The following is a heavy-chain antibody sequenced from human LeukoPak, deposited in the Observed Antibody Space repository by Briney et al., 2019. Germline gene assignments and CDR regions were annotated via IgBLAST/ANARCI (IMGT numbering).Heavy chain of an antibody. D-gene: IGHD5-18*01. Sequence: GGSLRLSYAASGFTFSSYAMSWVRQAPGKGLEWVSAISGSGGSTYYADSVKGRFTISRDNSKNTLYLQMNSLRAEDTAVYYCARTWIQLGDAFDIWGQGTMVTVSS. V-gene: IGHV3-23*01. CDR2: ISGSGGST. CDR3: ARTWIQLGDAFDI. J-gene: IGHJ3*02. CDR1: GFTFSSYA.